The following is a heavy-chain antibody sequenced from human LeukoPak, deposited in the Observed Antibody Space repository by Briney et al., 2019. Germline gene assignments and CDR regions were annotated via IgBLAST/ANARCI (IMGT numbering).Heavy chain of an antibody. CDR1: GGTFSSYA. Sequence: EASVKVSCKASGGTFSSYAISWVRQAPGQGLEWMGGIISIFGTANYAQKFQGRVTITTDESTSTAYMELSSLRSEDTAVYYCAKIATYSSGWYDWFDPWGQGTLVTVSS. CDR3: AKIATYSSGWYDWFDP. D-gene: IGHD6-19*01. J-gene: IGHJ5*02. CDR2: IISIFGTA. V-gene: IGHV1-69*05.